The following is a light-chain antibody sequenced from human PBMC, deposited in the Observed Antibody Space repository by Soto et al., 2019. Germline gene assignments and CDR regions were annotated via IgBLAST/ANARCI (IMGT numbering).Light chain of an antibody. Sequence: QSVLTQPASVSGSPGQSITISCTGTSSDIGGYNYFSWYQQHPGKAPKLMIYEVNKRPSGVSNRFSGSKSANTASLTISGLQAEDEAHYYCSSYTSSSTLEVVFGGGTKVTVL. CDR1: SSDIGGYNY. CDR2: EVN. V-gene: IGLV2-14*01. J-gene: IGLJ2*01. CDR3: SSYTSSSTLEVV.